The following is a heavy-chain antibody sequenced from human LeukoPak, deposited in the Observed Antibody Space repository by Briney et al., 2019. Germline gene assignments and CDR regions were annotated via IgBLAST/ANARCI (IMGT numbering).Heavy chain of an antibody. V-gene: IGHV4-61*09. CDR2: FYTSGHT. J-gene: IGHJ4*02. D-gene: IGHD4-23*01. Sequence: SETLSLTCTVSGGSIKSGSYYWSWIRQPAGKGLEWMGHFYTSGHTSYNPSLKSRVTISVDTSKNQFSLKLSSVTAADTAVYYCARDFGYGGWDYWGQGTLVTVSS. CDR3: ARDFGYGGWDY. CDR1: GGSIKSGSYY.